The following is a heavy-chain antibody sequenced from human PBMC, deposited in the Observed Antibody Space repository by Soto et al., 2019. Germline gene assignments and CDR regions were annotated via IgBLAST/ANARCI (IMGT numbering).Heavy chain of an antibody. D-gene: IGHD2-2*01. CDR1: GFTFSSYA. Sequence: PGGSLRLSCAASGFTFSSYAMSWVRQAPGKGLEWVSAISGSGGSTYYADSVKGRFTISRDNSKNTLYLQMNSLRAEDAAVYYCAKDFLNKAVVVPGPFDYWGQGPLVTVSS. CDR2: ISGSGGST. V-gene: IGHV3-23*01. CDR3: AKDFLNKAVVVPGPFDY. J-gene: IGHJ4*02.